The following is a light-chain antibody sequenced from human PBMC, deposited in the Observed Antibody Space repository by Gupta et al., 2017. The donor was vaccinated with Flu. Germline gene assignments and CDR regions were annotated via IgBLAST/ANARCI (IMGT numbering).Light chain of an antibody. CDR1: QSFSSW. CDR3: QQYASYPHT. Sequence: PSTLSASVGDRVTITCRASQSFSSWLAWYQQKPGKAPKLLIYKASSLESGVPSRFSGSGSGTEFTLTISSLQPDDFATYYCQQYASYPHTFGQGTKLEIK. V-gene: IGKV1-5*03. CDR2: KAS. J-gene: IGKJ2*01.